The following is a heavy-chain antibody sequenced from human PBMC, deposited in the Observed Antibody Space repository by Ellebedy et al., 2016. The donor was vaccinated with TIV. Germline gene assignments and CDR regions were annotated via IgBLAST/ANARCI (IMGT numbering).Heavy chain of an antibody. Sequence: GGSLRLXCAASGFTFSSYAMSWVRQAPGKGLEWVSAISGSGGSTYYADSVRGRFTISRDNSKNTLYLQMNSLRAEDTAVYYCARVRYCSSTSCSPFDYWGQGTLVTVSS. CDR3: ARVRYCSSTSCSPFDY. D-gene: IGHD2-2*01. CDR2: ISGSGGST. CDR1: GFTFSSYA. V-gene: IGHV3-23*01. J-gene: IGHJ4*02.